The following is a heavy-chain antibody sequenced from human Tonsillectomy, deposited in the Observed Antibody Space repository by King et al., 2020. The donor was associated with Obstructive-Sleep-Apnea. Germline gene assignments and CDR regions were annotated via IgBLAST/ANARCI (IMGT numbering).Heavy chain of an antibody. CDR3: TREDSAAVTGRAYDS. Sequence: QLQESGPGLVKPSETLSLTCTVSGGSISGYFWSWIRQPAGKGLEWIGRIHSSGSTNHNPSLKSRITMSVDTSKNQFSLKLNSVTAADTAFYYCTREDSAAVTGRAYDSWGQGILVTVSS. J-gene: IGHJ4*02. V-gene: IGHV4-4*07. CDR1: GGSISGYF. D-gene: IGHD6-19*01. CDR2: IHSSGST.